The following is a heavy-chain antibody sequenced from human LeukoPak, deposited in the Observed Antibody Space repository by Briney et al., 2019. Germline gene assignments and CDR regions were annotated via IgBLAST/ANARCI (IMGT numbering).Heavy chain of an antibody. D-gene: IGHD1-20*01. V-gene: IGHV3-11*01. CDR1: GFIFSDYY. Sequence: GGSLRLSCAASGFIFSDYYMSWIRQAPGKGLEWVSYISSSGNIIYYADSVKGRFTISRDNAKNSLYLQMNSLRAEDTAVYYCARRRYNWNAIDYWGQGTLVTASS. CDR2: ISSSGNII. J-gene: IGHJ4*02. CDR3: ARRRYNWNAIDY.